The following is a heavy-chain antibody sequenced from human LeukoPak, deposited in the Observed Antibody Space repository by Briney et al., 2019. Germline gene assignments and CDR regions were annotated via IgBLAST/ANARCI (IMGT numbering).Heavy chain of an antibody. CDR3: ARDLPGGGGDY. CDR2: IYSGGST. V-gene: IGHV3-53*01. D-gene: IGHD1-14*01. CDR1: GFTVSSNY. Sequence: GGSLRLSCAASGFTVSSNYMSWVRQAPGKGLEWVSVIYSGGSTYYADSVKGRFTTSRDNSKNTLYLQMNSLRAEDTAVYYCARDLPGGGGDYWGQGTLVTVSS. J-gene: IGHJ4*02.